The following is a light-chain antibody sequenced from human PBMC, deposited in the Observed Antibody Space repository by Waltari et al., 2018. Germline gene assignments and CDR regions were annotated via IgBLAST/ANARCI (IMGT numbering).Light chain of an antibody. CDR2: DAS. CDR3: QHYHSLPYT. J-gene: IGKJ2*01. Sequence: DIQLTQSPSSLSAAVGDRVTITCQATQDITTSLSWFQQKPGKAPQLLIYDASSLQAGVPSRFSGTGSGTAFSFTITSLQPEDSATYYCQHYHSLPYTFGRGPSCRSN. CDR1: QDITTS. V-gene: IGKV1-33*01.